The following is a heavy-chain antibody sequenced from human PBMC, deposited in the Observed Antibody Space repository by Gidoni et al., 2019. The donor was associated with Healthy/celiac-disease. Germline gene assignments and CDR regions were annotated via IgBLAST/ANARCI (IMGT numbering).Heavy chain of an antibody. CDR3: ARGLWNDGEDEGYYFDY. D-gene: IGHD1-1*01. Sequence: QVQLVESGGGVVQPGRSLRLSCAASGFTFSSYGMHWVRQAPGKGLEWVAVIWYDGSNKYYADSVKGRFTISRDNSKNTLYLQMNSLRAEDTAVYYCARGLWNDGEDEGYYFDYWGQGTLVTVSS. J-gene: IGHJ4*02. CDR2: IWYDGSNK. V-gene: IGHV3-33*01. CDR1: GFTFSSYG.